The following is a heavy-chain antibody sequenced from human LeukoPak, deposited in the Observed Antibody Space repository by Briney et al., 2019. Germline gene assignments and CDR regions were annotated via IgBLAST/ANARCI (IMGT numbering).Heavy chain of an antibody. V-gene: IGHV4-4*07. CDR3: ASGSRRRLREVGY. Sequence: SETLSLTCTVSGGPISSFYGSWIRQSAGKGLEYIGRVYSSGSTNYNPSVEGRVTISVDTSKNQFSLKLSSVTAADTAVYYCASGSRRRLREVGYWGQGTLVTVSS. D-gene: IGHD1-26*01. CDR2: VYSSGST. CDR1: GGPISSFY. J-gene: IGHJ4*02.